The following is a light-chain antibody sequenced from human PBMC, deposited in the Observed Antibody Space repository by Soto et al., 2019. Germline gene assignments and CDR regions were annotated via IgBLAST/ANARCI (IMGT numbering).Light chain of an antibody. V-gene: IGLV2-11*01. Sequence: QSALTQPRSVSGSPGQSVIISCTGTSSDVGGYKYVSWYQQHPGKAPKLVIYDVSERPSGVPDRVSGSKSGNTASQTISGLQAEEEADYHCCSYAGSSVWVFGGGTKVTVL. CDR1: SSDVGGYKY. CDR3: CSYAGSSVWV. J-gene: IGLJ3*02. CDR2: DVS.